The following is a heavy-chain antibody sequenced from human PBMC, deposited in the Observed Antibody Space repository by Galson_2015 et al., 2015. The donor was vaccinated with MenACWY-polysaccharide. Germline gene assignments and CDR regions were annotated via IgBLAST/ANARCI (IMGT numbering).Heavy chain of an antibody. CDR3: ARDLGDGYNCWFDP. J-gene: IGHJ5*02. CDR1: GYTFTSYA. Sequence: SVKVSCKASGYTFTSYAMHWVRQAPGQRLEWMGWINAGNGNTKYSQKFQGRVTITRDTSASTAHMELSSLRSEDTAVYYCARDLGDGYNCWFDPWGQGTLVTASS. D-gene: IGHD5-24*01. CDR2: INAGNGNT. V-gene: IGHV1-3*01.